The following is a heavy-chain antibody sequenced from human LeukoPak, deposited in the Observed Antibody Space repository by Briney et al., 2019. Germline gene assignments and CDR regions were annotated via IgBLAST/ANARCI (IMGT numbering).Heavy chain of an antibody. CDR1: GGSFSGYY. Sequence: AETLCLTCAVYGGSFSGYYWSWIRQPPGKGLEWIGEINHSGSTNYNPSLKSRVTISVDTSKNQFSLKLSSVTAADTAVYYCAREGGHSIWGQGTMVTVSS. V-gene: IGHV4-34*01. J-gene: IGHJ3*02. CDR2: INHSGST. D-gene: IGHD2-15*01. CDR3: AREGGHSI.